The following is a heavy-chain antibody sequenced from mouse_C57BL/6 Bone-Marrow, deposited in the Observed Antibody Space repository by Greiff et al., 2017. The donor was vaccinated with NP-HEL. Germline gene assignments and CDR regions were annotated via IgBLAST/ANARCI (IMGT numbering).Heavy chain of an antibody. V-gene: IGHV1-50*01. CDR1: GYTFTSYW. J-gene: IGHJ1*03. Sequence: QVQLQQPGAELVKPGASVKLSCKASGYTFTSYWMQWVKQRPGQGLEWIGELDPSDSYTNYNQKFKGKATLTVDTSSSTAYMQLSSLTSEDSAVYYCARSKIYYYGSSFGYFDVWGTGTTVTVSS. D-gene: IGHD1-1*01. CDR2: LDPSDSYT. CDR3: ARSKIYYYGSSFGYFDV.